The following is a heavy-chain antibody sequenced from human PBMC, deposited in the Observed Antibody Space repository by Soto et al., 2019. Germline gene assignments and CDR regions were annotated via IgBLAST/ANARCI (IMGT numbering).Heavy chain of an antibody. Sequence: KPSETLSLSGTVSGGAICSGGYDWSWIRQHPGKGLEWIGYIYYSGSTYYNPSLKSRVTISVDTSKNQFSLKLSSVTAADTAVYYCAREFFTRSKSITGIDPWGQGTLVTVSS. D-gene: IGHD3-3*01. CDR1: GGAICSGGYD. CDR2: IYYSGST. V-gene: IGHV4-31*03. J-gene: IGHJ5*02. CDR3: AREFFTRSKSITGIDP.